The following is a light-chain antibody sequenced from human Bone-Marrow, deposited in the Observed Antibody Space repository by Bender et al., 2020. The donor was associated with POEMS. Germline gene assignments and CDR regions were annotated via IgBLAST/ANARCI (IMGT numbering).Light chain of an antibody. CDR1: TLSKQY. V-gene: IGLV3-25*02. Sequence: SSELTQPPSVSVSPGQTARITCSGETLSKQYAYWYRQKPGQAPVLVIYKDTERPSGIPERFSGSSSGNTATLTISGTLAMDEAAYYCQAWDTITHVVFGGGTRLTVL. CDR3: QAWDTITHVV. CDR2: KDT. J-gene: IGLJ2*01.